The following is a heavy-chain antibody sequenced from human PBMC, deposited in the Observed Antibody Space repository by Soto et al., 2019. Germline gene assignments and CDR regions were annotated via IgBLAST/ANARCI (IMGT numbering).Heavy chain of an antibody. CDR2: ISYDGTTK. V-gene: IGHV3-30*09. J-gene: IGHJ4*02. D-gene: IGHD3-10*01. Sequence: QMQLVESGGAVVQPGRSLRLSCAASGFIFSSYSMHWVRQAPGKGLEWVGDISYDGTTKDYAEFVKGRFAISRDNSKNTRYRQMNGLRPEDTAMFYCVSLGGFGDLPLDNWGQGTLVTVSS. CDR3: VSLGGFGDLPLDN. CDR1: GFIFSSYS.